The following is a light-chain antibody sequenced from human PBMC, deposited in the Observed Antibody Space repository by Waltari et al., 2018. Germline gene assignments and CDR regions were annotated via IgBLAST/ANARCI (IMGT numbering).Light chain of an antibody. J-gene: IGLJ3*02. CDR1: STDVGSSNF. Sequence: QSALTQPASVSGSPGQSATISCTGTSTDVGSSNFFSWYQQHPGKAPKLISHDDTERPSGVSDRFSGSKSANGASLTISGLQAEDEAHYYCCAYAGKVFGGGTRLTVL. CDR2: DDT. CDR3: CAYAGKV. V-gene: IGLV2-23*01.